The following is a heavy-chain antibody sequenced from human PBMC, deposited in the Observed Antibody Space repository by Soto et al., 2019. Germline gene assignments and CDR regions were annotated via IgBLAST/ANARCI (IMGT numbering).Heavy chain of an antibody. J-gene: IGHJ4*02. Sequence: SVKVSCKASGGTFSSYTISWVRQAPGQGLEWMGRIIPILGIANYAQKFQGRVTITADKSTSTAYMELSSLRSEDTAVYYCARALILRYFDWSSFFDYWGQGTLVTVSS. CDR3: ARALILRYFDWSSFFDY. D-gene: IGHD3-9*01. CDR1: GGTFSSYT. CDR2: IIPILGIA. V-gene: IGHV1-69*02.